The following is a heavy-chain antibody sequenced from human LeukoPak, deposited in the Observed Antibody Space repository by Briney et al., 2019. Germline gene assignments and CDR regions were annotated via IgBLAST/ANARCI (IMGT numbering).Heavy chain of an antibody. Sequence: SETLSLTCAVYSGSFSGYYWSWFRQPPGKGLEWIGEINHSGSTNSNPSLKSRVTFSVDRPKNEASLKMSSVTAADTAVYYCTRGPRDGYIDYWGQGILVTVSS. J-gene: IGHJ4*02. CDR1: SGSFSGYY. CDR2: INHSGST. CDR3: TRGPRDGYIDY. V-gene: IGHV4-34*01. D-gene: IGHD5-24*01.